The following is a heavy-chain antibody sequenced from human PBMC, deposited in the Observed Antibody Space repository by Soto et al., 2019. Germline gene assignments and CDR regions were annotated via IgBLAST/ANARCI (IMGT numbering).Heavy chain of an antibody. CDR2: ISSSSSYI. D-gene: IGHD1-1*01. CDR3: ARGHFSTTGNYYYYYMDV. J-gene: IGHJ6*03. Sequence: GGSLRLSCAASGFTFSSYSMNWVRQAPGKGLEWVSSISSSSSYIYYADSVKGRFTISRDNAKNSLYLQMNSLRAEDTAVYYCARGHFSTTGNYYYYYMDVWGKGTTVTVSS. V-gene: IGHV3-21*01. CDR1: GFTFSSYS.